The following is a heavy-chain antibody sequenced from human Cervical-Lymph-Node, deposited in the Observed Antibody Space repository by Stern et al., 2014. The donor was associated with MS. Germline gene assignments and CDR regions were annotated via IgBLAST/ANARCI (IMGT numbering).Heavy chain of an antibody. J-gene: IGHJ6*02. V-gene: IGHV5-51*01. Sequence: EVQLVESGAEVKKPRDSLKISCKGSGYTFSKNWIAWVRQMPGKGLEWMGIIYPGDSDTRYSPSFQGQVPMSADKSINPASLQGNSLKASDTAIYYGARHPPRRSSSDPNFGLDVWGQGTTVTVSS. CDR1: GYTFSKNW. CDR3: ARHPPRRSSSDPNFGLDV. D-gene: IGHD6-6*01. CDR2: IYPGDSDT.